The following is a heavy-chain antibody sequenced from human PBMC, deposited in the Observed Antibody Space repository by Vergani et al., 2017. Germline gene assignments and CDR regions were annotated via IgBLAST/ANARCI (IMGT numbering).Heavy chain of an antibody. Sequence: QVQLQQSGPGLVKPSQTLSLTCAILGDSASSNSAAWNWIRQSPSRGLEWLGRTYYRSKWYNDYAVSVKSRITINPDTSKNQFSLQLNSVTPEATAVYYCARATSIAAAQCFDYWGQGTLVTVSS. CDR3: ARATSIAAAQCFDY. CDR2: TYYRSKWYN. D-gene: IGHD6-13*01. V-gene: IGHV6-1*01. J-gene: IGHJ4*02. CDR1: GDSASSNSAA.